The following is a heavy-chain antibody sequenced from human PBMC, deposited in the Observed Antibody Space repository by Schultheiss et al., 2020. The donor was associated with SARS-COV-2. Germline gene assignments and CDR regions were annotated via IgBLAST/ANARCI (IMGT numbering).Heavy chain of an antibody. V-gene: IGHV4-31*03. D-gene: IGHD6-13*01. CDR1: GGSISSGGYY. CDR3: ARHSSSSSRLW. J-gene: IGHJ4*02. CDR2: IYYSGST. Sequence: SETLSLTCTVSGGSISSGGYYWSWIRQHPGKGLEWIGYIYYSGSTYYNPSLKSRVTISVDTSKNQFSLKMTSVTAADTAVYYCARHSSSSSRLWWGQGTLVTVSS.